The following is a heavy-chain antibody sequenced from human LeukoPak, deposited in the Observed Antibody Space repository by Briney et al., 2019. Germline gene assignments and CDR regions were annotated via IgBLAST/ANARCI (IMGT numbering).Heavy chain of an antibody. Sequence: ASVKVSCKASGYTFTSYTMHWVRQAPGQGLEWMGWINPNSGGTNYAQKFQGRVTMTRDTSISTAYMELSRLRSDDTAVYYCARVDYYDSSGYSRAFDYWGQGTLVTVSS. J-gene: IGHJ4*02. CDR1: GYTFTSYT. CDR3: ARVDYYDSSGYSRAFDY. V-gene: IGHV1-2*02. CDR2: INPNSGGT. D-gene: IGHD3-22*01.